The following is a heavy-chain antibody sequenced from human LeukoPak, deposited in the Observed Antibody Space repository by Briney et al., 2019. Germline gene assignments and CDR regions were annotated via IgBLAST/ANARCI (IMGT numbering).Heavy chain of an antibody. J-gene: IGHJ4*02. CDR1: GFTFAGYA. Sequence: PGGSLRLSCTASGFTFAGYAMSWVRQAPGKGLEWVSSIQGIDSTTYYADSVKGRFTVSRDNSKNTLYLQMNSLRVEDTAVYYCAKDFRHPSTADSGSDLPLDYWGRGTLVTVSS. V-gene: IGHV3-23*01. D-gene: IGHD1-26*01. CDR2: IQGIDSTT. CDR3: AKDFRHPSTADSGSDLPLDY.